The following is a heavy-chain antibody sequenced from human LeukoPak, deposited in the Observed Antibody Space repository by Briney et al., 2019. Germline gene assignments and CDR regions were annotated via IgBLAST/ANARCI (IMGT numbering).Heavy chain of an antibody. J-gene: IGHJ6*02. CDR1: GYTFTSYD. CDR3: ARNNPRIAAAVWGMDV. CDR2: MNPNSGNT. Sequence: ASVKVSCKASGYTFTSYDINWVRQATGQGLEWMGWMNPNSGNTGYAQKFQGRVTMTRNTSISTAYMELSSLRSEDTAVYYCARNNPRIAAAVWGMDVWGQGTKVTVSS. D-gene: IGHD6-13*01. V-gene: IGHV1-8*01.